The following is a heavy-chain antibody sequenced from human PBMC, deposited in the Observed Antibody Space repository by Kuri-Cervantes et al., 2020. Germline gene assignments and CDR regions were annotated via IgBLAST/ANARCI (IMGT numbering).Heavy chain of an antibody. CDR3: AKDGGIVVAKYYFDY. J-gene: IGHJ4*02. CDR2: IKQDGSEK. Sequence: ETLSLTCAASGFTFSSYWMSWVRQAPGKGLEWVANIKQDGSEKYYVDSVKGRFTISRDNAKNSLYLQMNSLRDEDTAVYYCAKDGGIVVAKYYFDYWGQGTLVTVSS. V-gene: IGHV3-7*01. CDR1: GFTFSSYW. D-gene: IGHD3-22*01.